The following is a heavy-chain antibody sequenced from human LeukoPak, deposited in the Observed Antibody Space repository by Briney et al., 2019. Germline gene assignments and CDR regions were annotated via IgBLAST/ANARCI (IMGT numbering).Heavy chain of an antibody. J-gene: IGHJ4*02. D-gene: IGHD4-17*01. CDR3: ARDHYGDFFDY. CDR1: GFTFSDAW. CDR2: IYYSGST. V-gene: IGHV4-59*01. Sequence: GSLRLSCAASGFTFSDAWMSWIRQPPGKGLEWIGYIYYSGSTNYNPSLKSRVTISVDMSKNQFSLKLSSVTAADTAVYYCARDHYGDFFDYWGQGTLVTVSS.